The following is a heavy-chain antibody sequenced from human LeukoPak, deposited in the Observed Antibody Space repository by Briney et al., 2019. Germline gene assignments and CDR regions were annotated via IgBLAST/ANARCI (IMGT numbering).Heavy chain of an antibody. CDR3: ARDRYDSSGYYYVGYFDY. J-gene: IGHJ4*02. V-gene: IGHV3-30-3*01. D-gene: IGHD3-22*01. Sequence: GGSLRLSCAASGSTFSSYAMHWVRQAPGKGLEWVAVISYDGSNKYYADSVKGRFTISRDNSKNTLYLQMNSLRAEDTAVYYCARDRYDSSGYYYVGYFDYWSQGTLVTVSS. CDR2: ISYDGSNK. CDR1: GSTFSSYA.